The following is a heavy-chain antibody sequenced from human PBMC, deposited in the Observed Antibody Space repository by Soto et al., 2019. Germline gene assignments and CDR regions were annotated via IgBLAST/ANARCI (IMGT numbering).Heavy chain of an antibody. CDR3: ARQFHDNSGGGYYYYGLDV. CDR1: GYSFSNYW. CDR2: IYPDDSDT. D-gene: IGHD2-15*01. V-gene: IGHV5-51*01. Sequence: GESPKIYCKFSGYSFSNYWIAWVRQMTGKGLEWKGIIYPDDSDTRYSPSFQGQVTISADKSISTAYLQWSSLKASDTAMYYCARQFHDNSGGGYYYYGLDVWGLGTTVTVSS. J-gene: IGHJ6*02.